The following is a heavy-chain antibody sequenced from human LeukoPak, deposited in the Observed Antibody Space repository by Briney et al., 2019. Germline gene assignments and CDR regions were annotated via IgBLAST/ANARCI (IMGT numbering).Heavy chain of an antibody. J-gene: IGHJ3*02. CDR2: ISGSGDST. V-gene: IGHV3-23*01. D-gene: IGHD6-13*01. Sequence: GGSLRLSCAASGFTFSSYAMNWVRQAPGKGLEWVSLISGSGDSTDYADSVKGRFTISRDNSKNTLYLQINSLRADDTAVYYCAKGAAAGTGRGFDIWGQGTLVTVSS. CDR1: GFTFSSYA. CDR3: AKGAAAGTGRGFDI.